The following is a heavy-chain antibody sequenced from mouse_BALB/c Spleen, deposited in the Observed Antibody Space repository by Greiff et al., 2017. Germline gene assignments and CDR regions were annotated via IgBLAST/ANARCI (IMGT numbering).Heavy chain of an antibody. V-gene: IGHV14-3*02. J-gene: IGHJ3*01. CDR1: GFNFKATY. CDR2: INRANGNT. CDR3: ASCCGSRLFAY. Sequence: VQLQQSGAGLVQPGASVKLSCAASGFNFKATYMHWVKQRPEQGLEWIGRINRANGNTKYAAKFQGQATITEDTSSNTAYLQLSSLTSEDTAVYYCASCCGSRLFAYWGQGTLVTVSA. D-gene: IGHD1-1*01.